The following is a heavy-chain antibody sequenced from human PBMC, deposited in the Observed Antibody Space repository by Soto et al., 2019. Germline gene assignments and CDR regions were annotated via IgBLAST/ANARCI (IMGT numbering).Heavy chain of an antibody. CDR2: IYYSGST. J-gene: IGHJ1*01. V-gene: IGHV4-61*08. Sequence: QVQLQESGPGLVKPSETLSLTCTVSGASVSSGDFYWTWIRQPPGKGLEWIGYIYYSGSTDSNPSLKSRVTISVDTSKNQFSLRLSSVTAADTAVYYCARGDAKYCTTTTCYQTPVGAESFQRWGQGTLVTVSS. CDR3: ARGDAKYCTTTTCYQTPVGAESFQR. CDR1: GASVSSGDFY. D-gene: IGHD2-2*01.